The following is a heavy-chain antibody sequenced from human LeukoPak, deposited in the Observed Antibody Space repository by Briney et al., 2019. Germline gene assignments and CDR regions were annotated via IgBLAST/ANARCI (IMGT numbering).Heavy chain of an antibody. CDR2: IYPGDSDT. Sequence: GESLKISCKGSGYSFTSYWIGWVRQMPGKGLEWMGIIYPGDSDTRYSPSFQGQVTISADKYISTAYLQWSSLKASDTAMYYCARQKGAYYYDSSGYGAFDIWGQGTMVTVSS. CDR3: ARQKGAYYYDSSGYGAFDI. V-gene: IGHV5-51*01. D-gene: IGHD3-22*01. J-gene: IGHJ3*02. CDR1: GYSFTSYW.